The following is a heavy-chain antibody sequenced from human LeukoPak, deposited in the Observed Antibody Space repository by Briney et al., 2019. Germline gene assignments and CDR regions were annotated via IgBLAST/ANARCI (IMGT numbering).Heavy chain of an antibody. V-gene: IGHV4-34*01. CDR2: INHSGST. CDR1: GGSFSGYY. Sequence: PSETLSLTCAVYGGSFSGYYWSWIRQPPGKGLEWIGEINHSGSTNYNPSLKSRVTISVDTSKNQFSLKLSSVTAADTAVYYCAGVLEAVVPAAPRMFDYWGQGTLVTVSS. CDR3: AGVLEAVVPAAPRMFDY. J-gene: IGHJ4*02. D-gene: IGHD2-2*01.